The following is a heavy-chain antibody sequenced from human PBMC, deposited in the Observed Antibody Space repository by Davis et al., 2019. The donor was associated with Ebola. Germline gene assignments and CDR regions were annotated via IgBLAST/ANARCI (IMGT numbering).Heavy chain of an antibody. D-gene: IGHD3-22*01. CDR1: GGSISSSSYY. Sequence: MPGGSLRLSCTVSGGSISSSSYYWGWIRQPPGKGLEWIGSIYYSGSTYYNPSLKSRVTISVDTSKNQFSLKLSSVTAADTAVYYCARLLAYYYDSSGYHSFYYFDYWGQGTLVTVSS. V-gene: IGHV4-39*01. J-gene: IGHJ4*02. CDR3: ARLLAYYYDSSGYHSFYYFDY. CDR2: IYYSGST.